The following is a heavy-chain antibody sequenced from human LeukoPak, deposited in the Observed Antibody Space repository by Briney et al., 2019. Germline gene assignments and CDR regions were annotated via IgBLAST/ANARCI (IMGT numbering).Heavy chain of an antibody. CDR2: ISYDGSNK. Sequence: GGSLRLSCAASGFTFSTYAMNWVRQAPGKGLEWVAVISYDGSNKYYADSVKGRFTISRDNSKNTLYLQMNSLRAEDTAVYHCARVGLVGATTLRCPYFDYWGQGTLVTVSS. V-gene: IGHV3-30-3*01. J-gene: IGHJ4*02. D-gene: IGHD1-26*01. CDR1: GFTFSTYA. CDR3: ARVGLVGATTLRCPYFDY.